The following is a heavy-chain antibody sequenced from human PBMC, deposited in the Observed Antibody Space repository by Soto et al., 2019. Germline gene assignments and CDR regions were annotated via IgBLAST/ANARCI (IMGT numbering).Heavy chain of an antibody. CDR1: GYSFTSYW. J-gene: IGHJ6*02. D-gene: IGHD2-2*01. CDR2: IDPSDSYT. Sequence: GESLKISCKGSGYSFTSYWISWVRQMPGKGLEWMGRIDPSDSYTNYSPSFQGHVTISADKSISTAYLQWSGLKASDTAMYYCARNLVPAANYYYYGMDVWGQGTTVTVSS. V-gene: IGHV5-10-1*01. CDR3: ARNLVPAANYYYYGMDV.